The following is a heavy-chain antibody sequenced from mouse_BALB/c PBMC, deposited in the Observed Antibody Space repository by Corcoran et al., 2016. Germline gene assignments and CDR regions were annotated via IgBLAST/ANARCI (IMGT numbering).Heavy chain of an antibody. CDR2: IDPANGNT. CDR3: ANWDWYFDV. V-gene: IGHV14-3*02. CDR1: GFNIKDTY. D-gene: IGHD4-1*01. Sequence: EDQLQQSGAELVKPGSSVKLSCTASGFNIKDTYMHWVKQRPEQGLEWIGRIDPANGNTKYDPKFQGKATITADTSYNTAYLQLSSLTSEDTAVYYCANWDWYFDVWGAGTTVTVSS. J-gene: IGHJ1*01.